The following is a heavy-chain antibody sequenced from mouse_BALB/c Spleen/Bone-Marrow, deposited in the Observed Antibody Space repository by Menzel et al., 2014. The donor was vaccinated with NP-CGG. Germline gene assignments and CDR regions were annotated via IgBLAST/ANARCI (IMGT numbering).Heavy chain of an antibody. CDR2: IDPANGNT. Sequence: VQLQQPGAELVKPGASVKLSCTASGFNIKDTYMYWVKQRPEQGLEWIGRIDPANGNTKYDPKFQGKATITEETSANSAYMQLSSLTSEDTAVYYCARYRYYGSSYAMDCWGQGTSVTVSS. D-gene: IGHD1-1*01. CDR1: GFNIKDTY. V-gene: IGHV14-3*02. CDR3: ARYRYYGSSYAMDC. J-gene: IGHJ4*01.